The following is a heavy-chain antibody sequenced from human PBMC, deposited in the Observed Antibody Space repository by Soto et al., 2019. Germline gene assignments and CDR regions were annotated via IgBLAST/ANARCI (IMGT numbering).Heavy chain of an antibody. CDR3: ARGATMIVVVITFSLDY. CDR1: GGTFSSYA. J-gene: IGHJ4*02. Sequence: ASVKVSCKASGGTFSSYAISWVRQAPGQGLEWMGGIIPIFGTANYAQKFQGRVTITADESTSTAYMELSSLRSEDTAVYYCARGATMIVVVITFSLDYWGQGTLVTVSS. V-gene: IGHV1-69*13. CDR2: IIPIFGTA. D-gene: IGHD3-22*01.